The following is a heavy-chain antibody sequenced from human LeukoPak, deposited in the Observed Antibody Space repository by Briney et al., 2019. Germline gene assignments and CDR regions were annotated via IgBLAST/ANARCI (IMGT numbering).Heavy chain of an antibody. Sequence: KSGGSLRLSCAASGFTFSDYYMSWIRQAPGKELEWVSYISSSGSTIYYADSVKGRFTISRDNAKNSLYLQMNSLRAEDTAVYYCASTRNPQLYYDFWSGYYRAWGQGTLVTVSS. D-gene: IGHD3-3*01. CDR1: GFTFSDYY. CDR2: ISSSGSTI. CDR3: ASTRNPQLYYDFWSGYYRA. V-gene: IGHV3-11*04. J-gene: IGHJ5*02.